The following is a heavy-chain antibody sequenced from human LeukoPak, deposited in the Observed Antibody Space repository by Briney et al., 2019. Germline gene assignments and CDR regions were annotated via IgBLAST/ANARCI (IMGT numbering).Heavy chain of an antibody. CDR3: ARTRYYYNSRSYGAPYYFDY. J-gene: IGHJ4*02. CDR1: GGSISGYY. Sequence: SETLSLTCTVSGGSISGYYWNWIRQPPGKGLEWIGSIYYGGSTYYNPSLKSRVTISVDTPKNQFSLKLSSVTAADTAVYYCARTRYYYNSRSYGAPYYFDYWGQGTLVTVSS. V-gene: IGHV4-39*01. CDR2: IYYGGST. D-gene: IGHD3-10*01.